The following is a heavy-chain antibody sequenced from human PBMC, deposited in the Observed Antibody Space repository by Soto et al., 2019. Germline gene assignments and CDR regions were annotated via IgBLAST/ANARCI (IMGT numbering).Heavy chain of an antibody. CDR1: GFTVSSNY. J-gene: IGHJ4*02. D-gene: IGHD1-7*01. Sequence: GGSLRLSCAASGFTVSSNYMSWVRQAPGKGLEWVSVIYSGGSTYYADSVKGRFTISRHKSKNTLYLQMNSLRAEDTAVYYCARERNWNYDYWGQGTLVTVSS. CDR3: ARERNWNYDY. CDR2: IYSGGST. V-gene: IGHV3-53*04.